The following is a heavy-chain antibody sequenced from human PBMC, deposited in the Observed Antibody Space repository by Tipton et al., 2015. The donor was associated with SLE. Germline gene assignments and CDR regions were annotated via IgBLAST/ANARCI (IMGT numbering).Heavy chain of an antibody. Sequence: SLRLSCAASGFTVSNNYMSWVRQAPGKGLEWVSIIYAGGSGSTYYAASVNGRFTISRDNSKNTLFLQMNSLRAEDTAVYYCARDLHMSLYSWGQGTLVTVSS. CDR2: IYAGGSGST. CDR3: ARDLHMSLYS. V-gene: IGHV3-66*01. J-gene: IGHJ4*02. CDR1: GFTVSNNY. D-gene: IGHD1-26*01.